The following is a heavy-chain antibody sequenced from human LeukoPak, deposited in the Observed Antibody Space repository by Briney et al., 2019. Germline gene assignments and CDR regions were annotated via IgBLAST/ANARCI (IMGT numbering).Heavy chain of an antibody. D-gene: IGHD4-17*01. J-gene: IGHJ4*02. CDR1: GGSISSGGYY. CDR2: IYYSGST. V-gene: IGHV4-61*08. CDR3: ASSGDYGDYGFDY. Sequence: PSETLSLTCTVSGGSISSGGYYWSWIRQHPGKGLEWIGYIYYSGSTNYNPSLKSRVTISVDTSKNQFSLKLSSVTAADTAVYYCASSGDYGDYGFDYWGQGTLVTVSS.